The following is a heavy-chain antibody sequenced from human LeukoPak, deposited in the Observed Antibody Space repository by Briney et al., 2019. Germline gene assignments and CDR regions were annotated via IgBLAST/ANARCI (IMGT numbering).Heavy chain of an antibody. D-gene: IGHD4-17*01. CDR1: GGTFSSYA. Sequence: ASVKVSCKASGGTFSSYAISWVRQAPGQGLEWMGGIIPIFGTANYAQKFQGRVTMTRDMSTNTVYMELSSLRSEDTAVYYCARGAYGDYAPNGYYYYMDVWGKGTTVTVSS. V-gene: IGHV1-69*05. CDR2: IIPIFGTA. CDR3: ARGAYGDYAPNGYYYYMDV. J-gene: IGHJ6*03.